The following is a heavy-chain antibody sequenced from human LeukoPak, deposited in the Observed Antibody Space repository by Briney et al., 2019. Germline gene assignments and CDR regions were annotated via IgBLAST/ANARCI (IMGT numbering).Heavy chain of an antibody. CDR1: GFTFSSYA. CDR2: ISGSGGST. V-gene: IGHV3-23*01. Sequence: PGGSLRLSCAASGFTFSSYAMSWVRQAPGKGLEWVSAISGSGGSTYYADSVKGRFTISRDNSKNTLYLQMNSLRAEDTAVYYCAKGIFYYDSSGYYYYWGQGTLVTVSS. CDR3: AKGIFYYDSSGYYYY. D-gene: IGHD3-22*01. J-gene: IGHJ4*02.